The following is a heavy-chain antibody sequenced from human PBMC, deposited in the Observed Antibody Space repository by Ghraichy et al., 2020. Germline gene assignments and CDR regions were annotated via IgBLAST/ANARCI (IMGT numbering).Heavy chain of an antibody. CDR3: ARDGGPYGDYLDY. J-gene: IGHJ4*02. CDR2: IIPILGIA. Sequence: SVKVSCKASGGTFSSYTISWVRQAPGQGLEWMGRIIPILGIANYAQKFQGRVTITADKSTSTAYMELSSLRSEDTAVYYCARDGGPYGDYLDYWGQGTLVTVSS. D-gene: IGHD4-17*01. CDR1: GGTFSSYT. V-gene: IGHV1-69*04.